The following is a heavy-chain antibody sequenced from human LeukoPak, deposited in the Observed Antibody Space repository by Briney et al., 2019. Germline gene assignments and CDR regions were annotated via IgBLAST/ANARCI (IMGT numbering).Heavy chain of an antibody. CDR2: ISSSSSYI. Sequence: GGSLRLSCAASGVTFSSYSMNWVRQAPGKGLEWVSSISSSSSYIYYADSVKGRFTISRDNAKNSLYLQMNSLRAEDTAVYYCARGRRDGYAFDIWGQGTMVTVSS. V-gene: IGHV3-21*01. CDR3: ARGRRDGYAFDI. D-gene: IGHD5-24*01. J-gene: IGHJ3*02. CDR1: GVTFSSYS.